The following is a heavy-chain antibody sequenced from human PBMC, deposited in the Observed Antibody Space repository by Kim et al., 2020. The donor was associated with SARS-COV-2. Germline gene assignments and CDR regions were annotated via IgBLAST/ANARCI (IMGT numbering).Heavy chain of an antibody. CDR3: ARHSRIVVVPAAILA. V-gene: IGHV4-39*01. CDR2: IYYSGST. CDR1: GGSISSSSYY. J-gene: IGHJ4*02. D-gene: IGHD2-2*01. Sequence: SETLSLTCTVSGGSISSSSYYWGWIRQPPGMGLEWIGSIYYSGSTYYNPSLKSRATISVDTSKNQFSLKQSSVTAAYTAVYYSARHSRIVVVPAAILAWGQGTLVTVSS.